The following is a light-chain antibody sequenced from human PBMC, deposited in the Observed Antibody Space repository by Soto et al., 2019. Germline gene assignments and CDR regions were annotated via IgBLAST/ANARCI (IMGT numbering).Light chain of an antibody. J-gene: IGKJ1*01. CDR1: QSVSGSD. V-gene: IGKV3-20*01. CDR3: HQYGTSPPT. CDR2: GVS. Sequence: VLTQSPSTLSLSPGERATLSCRASQSVSGSDLAWYQQKPGRAPRLLISGVSNRATGTPDRFSGSGSGNDFTLTISSLEPEDFAVFYCHQYGTSPPTFGPGTKVEI.